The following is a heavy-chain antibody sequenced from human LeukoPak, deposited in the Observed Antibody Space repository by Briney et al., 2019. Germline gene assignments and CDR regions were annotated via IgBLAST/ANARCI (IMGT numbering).Heavy chain of an antibody. J-gene: IGHJ4*02. V-gene: IGHV3-15*01. CDR1: GFSFNNAW. Sequence: KSGGSLRLSCAASGFSFNNAWMSWVRQAPGRGLEWVGRIKSKTDGGTTDYAAPVKGRFTISSDDSKTTLYLQVSRLKTEDTGVYYCTTERSSGYGISGYWGQGTLVTVSS. CDR2: IKSKTDGGTT. CDR3: TTERSSGYGISGY. D-gene: IGHD3-22*01.